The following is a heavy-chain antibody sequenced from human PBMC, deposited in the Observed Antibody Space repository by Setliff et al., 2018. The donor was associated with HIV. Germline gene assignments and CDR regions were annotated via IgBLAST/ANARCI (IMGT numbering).Heavy chain of an antibody. CDR2: IYYSVST. D-gene: IGHD2-21*02. J-gene: IGHJ2*01. CDR1: GGSISSYY. CDR3: ARHDGTYCGGDCYLLGYFDL. Sequence: SSETLSLTCTVSGGSISSYYWSWIRQPPGKGLEWIGYIYYSVSTNYNPSLKSRVTISVDTSKNQFSLKLSSVIAADTAVYYCARHDGTYCGGDCYLLGYFDLWGRGTLVTVSS. V-gene: IGHV4-59*08.